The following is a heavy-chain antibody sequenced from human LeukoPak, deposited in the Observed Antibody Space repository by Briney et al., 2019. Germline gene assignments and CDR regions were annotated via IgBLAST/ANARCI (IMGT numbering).Heavy chain of an antibody. J-gene: IGHJ4*02. CDR2: IKPNSGGT. Sequence: SVNDSCKACGYTFTDYYIHWVRPAPGQGLEWMGCIKPNSGGTKYAQTFQDRVTMNGDTSINTAYIELSRLTYDDTAVYYCAGLPRYNWNEPLDYWGQGTLVTVSS. D-gene: IGHD1-20*01. V-gene: IGHV1-2*02. CDR1: GYTFTDYY. CDR3: AGLPRYNWNEPLDY.